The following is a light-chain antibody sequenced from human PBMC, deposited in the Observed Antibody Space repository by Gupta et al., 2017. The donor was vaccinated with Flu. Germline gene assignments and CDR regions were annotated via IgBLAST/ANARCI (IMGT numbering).Light chain of an antibody. J-gene: IGKJ3*01. CDR3: QQYHNYVFT. Sequence: PSTLSASVGDEVTLTCRASQNINFWLAWYQQKPGKAPKPLISKASDLESGVPSRFSGSGSGTEFTLTISSLQPDDFATYYCQQYHNYVFTFGPGTKVDV. V-gene: IGKV1-5*03. CDR2: KAS. CDR1: QNINFW.